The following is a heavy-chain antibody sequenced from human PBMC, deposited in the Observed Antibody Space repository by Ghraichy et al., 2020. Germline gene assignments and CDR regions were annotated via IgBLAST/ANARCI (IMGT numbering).Heavy chain of an antibody. D-gene: IGHD3-16*01. CDR1: GFTFSSYG. CDR2: ISRSGDYT. V-gene: IGHV3-23*01. CDR3: AKGGEESFGTFDY. J-gene: IGHJ4*02. Sequence: GGSPRLSCAASGFTFSSYGMSWVRQAPGKGLEWFSGISRSGDYTYYADAVKGRFTVSRDNSKNILFLQMNSLRAEDTAVYYCAKGGEESFGTFDYWGQGTLVTVSS.